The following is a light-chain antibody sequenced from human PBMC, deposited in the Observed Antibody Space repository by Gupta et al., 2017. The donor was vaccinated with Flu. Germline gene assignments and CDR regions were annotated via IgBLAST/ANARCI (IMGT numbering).Light chain of an antibody. CDR2: DVT. Sequence: SITISCTGTSSDVGTYNYVSWYQQHPGKAPQLMIYDVTKRPSGVSNRFSGSKSGNTASLTISGLQAEDEADYYCSSYTRSSASVFGGGTKLTVL. CDR3: SSYTRSSASV. J-gene: IGLJ2*01. CDR1: SSDVGTYNY. V-gene: IGLV2-14*03.